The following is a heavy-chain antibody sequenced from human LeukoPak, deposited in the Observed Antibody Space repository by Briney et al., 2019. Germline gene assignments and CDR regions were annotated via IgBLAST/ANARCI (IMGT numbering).Heavy chain of an antibody. CDR3: AREDITTVTHPVDY. D-gene: IGHD4-17*01. J-gene: IGHJ4*02. CDR2: INSDGSST. CDR1: GFTFSSYW. Sequence: GGSLRLSCAASGFTFSSYWMHWVRQAPGKGLVWVSRINSDGSSTSYADSVKGRFTISRDNAKNTLYLQMNSLRAEDTAVYYCAREDITTVTHPVDYWGQGTLVAVSS. V-gene: IGHV3-74*01.